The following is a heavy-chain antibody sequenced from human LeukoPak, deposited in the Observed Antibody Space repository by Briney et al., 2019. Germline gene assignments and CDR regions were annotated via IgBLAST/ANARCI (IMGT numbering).Heavy chain of an antibody. CDR2: IRYDGSNK. Sequence: GGSLRLSCAASGFIFSSYGMHWVRQAPGKGLEWVAFIRYDGSNKYYADSVKGRFTISRDNSKNTLYLQMNSLRAEDTAVYYCAKEIGPLFDYWGQGTLVTVSS. J-gene: IGHJ4*02. V-gene: IGHV3-30*02. CDR1: GFIFSSYG. CDR3: AKEIGPLFDY.